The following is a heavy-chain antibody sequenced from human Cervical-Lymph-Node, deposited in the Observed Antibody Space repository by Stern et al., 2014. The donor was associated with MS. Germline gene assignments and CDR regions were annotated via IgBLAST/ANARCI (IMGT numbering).Heavy chain of an antibody. Sequence: EVQLVQSGGGLAKPGGSLSLSCAASGFIFSKAWMTWVRQAPGKGLACVGRIKPKTDGGTTNYSTPVQGRFTISRDDSKNILFLHMNSLKTEDTAVYYCTTDEVANFAHWGQGILVTVSS. CDR3: TTDEVANFAH. V-gene: IGHV3-15*06. J-gene: IGHJ5*02. CDR2: IKPKTDGGTT. CDR1: GFIFSKAW.